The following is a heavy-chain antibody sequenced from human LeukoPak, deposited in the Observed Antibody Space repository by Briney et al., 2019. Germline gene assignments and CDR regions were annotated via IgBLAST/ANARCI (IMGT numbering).Heavy chain of an antibody. CDR2: INPNSGGT. Sequence: ASVKVSCKASGFTFTGYYMHWVRQAPGQGLEWMGWINPNSGGTNYAQKFQGSVTMTRDTSVSTAYMELSRLTSDDTAVYYCARVPYSSGWYVIDYCGQGTLVTVSS. CDR3: ARVPYSSGWYVIDY. V-gene: IGHV1-2*02. CDR1: GFTFTGYY. J-gene: IGHJ4*02. D-gene: IGHD6-19*01.